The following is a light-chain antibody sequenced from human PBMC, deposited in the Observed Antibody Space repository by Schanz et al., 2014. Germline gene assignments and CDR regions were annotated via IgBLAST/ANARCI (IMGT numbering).Light chain of an antibody. CDR1: SSDVGTYNR. J-gene: IGLJ2*01. V-gene: IGLV2-18*02. CDR2: EVS. CDR3: SSYAGRNNRVI. Sequence: QSALTQPPSVSGSPGQSVTISCTGTSSDVGTYNRVSWYQQPPGTAPKLMIYEVSNRPSGVPDRFSGSKSGNTASLTISGLQAEDEAYYFCSSYAGRNNRVIFGGGTKLTVL.